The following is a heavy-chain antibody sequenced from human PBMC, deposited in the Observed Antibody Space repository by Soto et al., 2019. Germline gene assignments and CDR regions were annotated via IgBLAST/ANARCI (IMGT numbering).Heavy chain of an antibody. V-gene: IGHV1-18*01. J-gene: IGHJ4*02. Sequence: HVQLVQSGGELKKPGAEVKVSCNTSGYTFNTYFITWVRQAPGQGLEWMGWISPHNGNTNYAEKFQGRVTMTADTITKTAYMELRNLRIDDTAVYYCARDTGNSFDYWGQGTPVTVSS. CDR3: ARDTGNSFDY. CDR2: ISPHNGNT. CDR1: GYTFNTYF.